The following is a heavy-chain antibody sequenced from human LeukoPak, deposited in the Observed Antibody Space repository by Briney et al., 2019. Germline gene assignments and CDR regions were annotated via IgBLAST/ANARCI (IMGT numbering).Heavy chain of an antibody. CDR1: GGSISSGGYS. D-gene: IGHD3-16*01. Sequence: SETLSLTCAVSGGSISSGGYSWRWVRRPPGKGLEWIGYIYHSGSTYYNPSLKSRVTISVDRSKNQFSLKLSSVTAADTAVYYCASRRSDEYCFDYWGQGTLVTVSS. J-gene: IGHJ4*02. CDR2: IYHSGST. V-gene: IGHV4-30-2*01. CDR3: ASRRSDEYCFDY.